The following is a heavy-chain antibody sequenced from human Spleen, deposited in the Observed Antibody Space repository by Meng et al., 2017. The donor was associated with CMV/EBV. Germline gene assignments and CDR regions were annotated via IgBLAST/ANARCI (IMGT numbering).Heavy chain of an antibody. CDR2: IYYSGST. D-gene: IGHD4-23*01. V-gene: IGHV4-59*01. J-gene: IGHJ3*02. CDR3: ARDFLLYGGNRGINAFDI. Sequence: SETLSLTCTVSGGSISSYYWSWIRQPPGKGLEWIGYIYYSGSTNYNPSLKSRVTISVDTSKNQFSLKLSSVTAADTAVYYCARDFLLYGGNRGINAFDIWGQGTMVTVSS. CDR1: GGSISSYY.